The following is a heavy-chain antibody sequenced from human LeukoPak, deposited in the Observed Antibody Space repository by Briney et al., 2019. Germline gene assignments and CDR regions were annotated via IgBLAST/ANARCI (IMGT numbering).Heavy chain of an antibody. V-gene: IGHV3-74*01. Sequence: GGSLRLSCAASGFTFSSYWLHWVRQAPGKGLVWVSRINIDGSSISYADSVKGRFTISRDNAKNTLYLQMNSLRAEDTAAYYCARTASYSGNYYGYFQHWGQGTLVTVSS. CDR3: ARTASYSGNYYGYFQH. D-gene: IGHD1-26*01. J-gene: IGHJ1*01. CDR1: GFTFSSYW. CDR2: INIDGSSI.